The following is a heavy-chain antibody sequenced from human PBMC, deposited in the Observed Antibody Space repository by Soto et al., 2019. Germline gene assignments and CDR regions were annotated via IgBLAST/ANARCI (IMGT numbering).Heavy chain of an antibody. CDR1: GIIFSAFA. Sequence: GGSLRLSCTASGIIFSAFAMSWVRQAPGKGLEWISGITGSGGSTNYADSVKGRFTISRDNSKDTLYLQMNSLGAGDTAIYYCAIPSVTMLRGEPPAHWGQGALVTVSS. V-gene: IGHV3-23*01. J-gene: IGHJ4*02. D-gene: IGHD3-10*01. CDR3: AIPSVTMLRGEPPAH. CDR2: ITGSGGST.